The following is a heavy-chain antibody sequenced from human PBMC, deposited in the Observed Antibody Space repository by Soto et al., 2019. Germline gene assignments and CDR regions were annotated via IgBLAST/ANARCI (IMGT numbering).Heavy chain of an antibody. J-gene: IGHJ4*02. CDR3: ARGGWELLFDY. Sequence: QVQLQQWGAGLLKPSETLSLTRPVYGGSFVGYYWSWIRHPPGKGLEWIGEINHSGSTNYNPSLKSRVTISVDTSKNQFSLKLSSVTAADTAVYYCARGGWELLFDYWGQGTLVTVSS. CDR2: INHSGST. D-gene: IGHD1-26*01. CDR1: GGSFVGYY. V-gene: IGHV4-34*01.